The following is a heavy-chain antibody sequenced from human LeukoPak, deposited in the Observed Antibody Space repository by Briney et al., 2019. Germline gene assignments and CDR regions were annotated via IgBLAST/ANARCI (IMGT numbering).Heavy chain of an antibody. V-gene: IGHV3-30*18. CDR2: ISYDGSNK. J-gene: IGHJ5*02. D-gene: IGHD1-26*01. Sequence: GGSLRLSCAASGFTFSSYGMHWVRQAPGKGLEWVAVISYDGSNKYYADSVKGRFTISRDNSKNTLYLQMNSLRAEDTAVYYCAKDGGELLDRFYNWFDPWGQGTLVTVSS. CDR3: AKDGGELLDRFYNWFDP. CDR1: GFTFSSYG.